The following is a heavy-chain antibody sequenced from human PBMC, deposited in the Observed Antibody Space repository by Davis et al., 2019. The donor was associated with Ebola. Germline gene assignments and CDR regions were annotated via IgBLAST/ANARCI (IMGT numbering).Heavy chain of an antibody. Sequence: PGGSLRLSCAASGFTFTNAWMSWVRQAPGKGLEWVGRIKSKSDGGTTNYAAPVKGRFTISRDDSKNTLYMQMNSLKTEDTAVYYCVTGRDGPSKDWFDPWGQGTLVTVSS. CDR1: GFTFTNAW. J-gene: IGHJ5*02. V-gene: IGHV3-15*01. CDR3: VTGRDGPSKDWFDP. CDR2: IKSKSDGGTT. D-gene: IGHD5-24*01.